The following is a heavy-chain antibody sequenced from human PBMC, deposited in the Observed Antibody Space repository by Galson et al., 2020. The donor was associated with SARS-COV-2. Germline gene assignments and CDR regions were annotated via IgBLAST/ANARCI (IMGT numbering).Heavy chain of an antibody. V-gene: IGHV3-64D*09. CDR2: LSSNGGTS. CDR1: GFIFSDYA. J-gene: IGHJ4*02. D-gene: IGHD6-19*01. Sequence: GESLKISCSAPGFIFSDYAMHWVRQAPRKGLEYVSALSSNGGTSFYRDSLNGRFTMSSDNSKNTFYLQMTSLTVEDTALYYCLAYSSTRDSYWGQGTLVTVSS. CDR3: LAYSSTRDSY.